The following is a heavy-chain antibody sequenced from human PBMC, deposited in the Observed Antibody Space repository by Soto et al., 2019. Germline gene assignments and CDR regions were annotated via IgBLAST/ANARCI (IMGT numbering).Heavy chain of an antibody. CDR1: GGTFSSYA. V-gene: IGHV1-69*01. CDR2: IIPIFGTA. D-gene: IGHD2-2*01. J-gene: IGHJ2*01. Sequence: QVQLVQSGAEVKKPGSSVKVSCKASGGTFSSYAISWVRQAPGQGLEWMGGIIPIFGTANYAQKFQGRVTITADESTSTAYMELSSLRSEDTAVYYCARSVQYQLPSHYGYFDLWGRGTLVTVSS. CDR3: ARSVQYQLPSHYGYFDL.